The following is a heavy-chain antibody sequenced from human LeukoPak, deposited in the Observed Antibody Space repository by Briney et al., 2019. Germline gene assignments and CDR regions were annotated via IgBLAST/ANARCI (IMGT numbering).Heavy chain of an antibody. V-gene: IGHV4-59*01. Sequence: SETLSLTCTVPGGSINNDYWSWIRQPLGNGLEWIGYMYYSGSTNYNPSLKSRVTISVDTSKNQFSLRLSSVTAADTAVYYCARDVGGGWLQSWGQGTLVTVSS. J-gene: IGHJ4*02. D-gene: IGHD5-24*01. CDR1: GGSINNDY. CDR3: ARDVGGGWLQS. CDR2: MYYSGST.